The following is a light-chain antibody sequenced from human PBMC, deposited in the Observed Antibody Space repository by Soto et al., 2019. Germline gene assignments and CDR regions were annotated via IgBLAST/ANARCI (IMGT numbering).Light chain of an antibody. J-gene: IGKJ1*01. CDR3: QQCGVSPWT. CDR2: DTS. Sequence: FVLTQSPVTLSLSPGEGATLYCRASQSVGSTSLAWYQQKPGQAPRLLIYDTSSRATGIPARFSGSGSGTDFTLTISRLEPEDFAVYYCQQCGVSPWTFGQGTKVEI. V-gene: IGKV3-20*01. CDR1: QSVGSTS.